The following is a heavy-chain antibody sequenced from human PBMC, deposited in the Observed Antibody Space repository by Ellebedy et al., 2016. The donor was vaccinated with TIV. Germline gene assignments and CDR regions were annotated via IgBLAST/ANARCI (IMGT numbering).Heavy chain of an antibody. D-gene: IGHD5-18*01. CDR3: ARHTEYSDSAAPDN. V-gene: IGHV4-34*01. CDR2: INHSGGT. CDR1: GGSFSGYF. J-gene: IGHJ4*02. Sequence: MPSETLSLTCTVYGGSFSGYFWNWIRQPPGKGLEWIGEINHSGGTDYNPSLMSRVTISVDTSKNQFSLRLTSVTAADTAVYYCARHTEYSDSAAPDNWGQGTLVTVSS.